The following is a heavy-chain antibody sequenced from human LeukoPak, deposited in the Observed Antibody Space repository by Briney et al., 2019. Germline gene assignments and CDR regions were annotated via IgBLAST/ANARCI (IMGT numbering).Heavy chain of an antibody. CDR1: GFTFSSYA. V-gene: IGHV3-23*01. Sequence: QPGGSLRLSCAASGFTFSSYAMSWVRQAPGKGLEWVSTISGSGDNTYYADSVKGRFAISRDNSKNTLYLQMNSLRAEDTAVYYCAKLYVWGSYRPYYFDYWGQGTLVTVSS. CDR3: AKLYVWGSYRPYYFDY. J-gene: IGHJ4*02. CDR2: ISGSGDNT. D-gene: IGHD3-16*02.